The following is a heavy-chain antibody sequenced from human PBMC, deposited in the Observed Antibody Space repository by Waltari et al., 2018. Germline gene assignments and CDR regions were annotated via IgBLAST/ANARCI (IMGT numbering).Heavy chain of an antibody. D-gene: IGHD1-26*01. CDR1: GFTFSSYA. V-gene: IGHV3-23*01. J-gene: IGHJ4*02. CDR2: VSSGVGST. CDR3: AKVWGFFYFDF. Sequence: EVQLLESGGGMLPPGGSLRISCGVSGFTFSSYAMAWVRQSPGMGLEWVSIVSSGVGSTYYADSVKGRFTVSRDSSNNTLYLQMNSLRDEDTAIYYCAKVWGFFYFDFWGRGSLVTVSS.